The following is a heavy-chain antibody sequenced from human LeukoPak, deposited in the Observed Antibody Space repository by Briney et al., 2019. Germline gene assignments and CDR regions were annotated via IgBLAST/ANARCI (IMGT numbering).Heavy chain of an antibody. V-gene: IGHV4-59*01. CDR1: GGSISTYY. D-gene: IGHD6-6*01. CDR3: ARGGAARLHFQN. Sequence: SETLSLTCTVSGGSISTYYWDWIRQPPGKGLEWIGYIYHSGSTNYNPSLQSRVTISVDTSKNQFSLNLNSVTAADTAVYYCARGGAARLHFQNWGQGTLVTVSS. J-gene: IGHJ1*01. CDR2: IYHSGST.